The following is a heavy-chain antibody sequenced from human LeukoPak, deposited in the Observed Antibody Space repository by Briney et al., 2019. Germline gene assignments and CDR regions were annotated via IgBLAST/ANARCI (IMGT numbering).Heavy chain of an antibody. J-gene: IGHJ4*02. Sequence: PGRSLRLSCAVSGFTFSSYAMHWFRQAPPKGLQWVAVISYDGSNKYYADSVKGRFTISRDNSKNTLYLQMNSLRAEDTAVYYCARALWFGELQDYWGQGTLVTVSS. CDR1: GFTFSSYA. V-gene: IGHV3-30*04. CDR3: ARALWFGELQDY. D-gene: IGHD3-10*01. CDR2: ISYDGSNK.